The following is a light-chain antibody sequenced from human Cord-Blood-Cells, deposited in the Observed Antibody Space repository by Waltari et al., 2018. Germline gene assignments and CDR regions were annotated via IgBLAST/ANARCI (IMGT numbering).Light chain of an antibody. V-gene: IGLV2-11*01. J-gene: IGLJ3*02. CDR3: CSYAGSYTWV. CDR1: SSDVGGYNY. CDR2: DVS. Sequence: QSALTKPRSVSGSPGQSVTISCTGTSSDVGGYNYVSCYQQHPGKAPKLMSSDVSKRPSGVPDRFSGSKSGNTAALTISGLQADDEADYYCCSYAGSYTWVFGGGTKLTVL.